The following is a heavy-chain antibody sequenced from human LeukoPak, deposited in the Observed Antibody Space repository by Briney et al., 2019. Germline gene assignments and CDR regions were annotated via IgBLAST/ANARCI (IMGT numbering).Heavy chain of an antibody. Sequence: SVKVSCKTSGDTFSNFVISWVRQAPGQGLEWMARIIPKFDLTKFAQKFQGRVTITADKSTTTVYLELSNVRSDDTAVYYCTRDQDVRGVAAGMEGWFDPWGQGTLVTVSS. CDR3: TRDQDVRGVAAGMEGWFDP. CDR1: GDTFSNFV. D-gene: IGHD1-1*01. CDR2: IIPKFDLT. V-gene: IGHV1-69*04. J-gene: IGHJ5*02.